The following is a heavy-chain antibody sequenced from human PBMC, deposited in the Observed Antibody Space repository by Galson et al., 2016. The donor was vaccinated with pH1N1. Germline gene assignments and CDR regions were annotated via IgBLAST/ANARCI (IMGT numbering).Heavy chain of an antibody. CDR2: INPYTGDT. D-gene: IGHD3-10*01. V-gene: IGHV1-18*01. Sequence: SVKVSCKAPGHTFTSYGISWVRQAPGQGLEWMGWINPYTGDTNYAQKLQGRVTMTTDTSTSTAYMELRSLRSDDTAVYYCACMVRGDYFDYWGQGTLVTVSS. J-gene: IGHJ4*02. CDR3: ACMVRGDYFDY. CDR1: GHTFTSYG.